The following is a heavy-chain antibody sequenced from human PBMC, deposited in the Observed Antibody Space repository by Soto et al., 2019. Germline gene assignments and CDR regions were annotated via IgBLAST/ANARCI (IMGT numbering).Heavy chain of an antibody. Sequence: QVQLQESGPGLVKPSETLSLTCTVSGGSISSYYWSWIRQPPGKGLEWFGYIYYSGSTNYNPSLKSRVTISVDTSKNQFSLKLSSVTAADTAVYYCARDVARGDDYVWGSYRRDAFDIWGQGTMVTVSS. CDR2: IYYSGST. J-gene: IGHJ3*02. V-gene: IGHV4-59*01. CDR1: GGSISSYY. D-gene: IGHD3-16*02. CDR3: ARDVARGDDYVWGSYRRDAFDI.